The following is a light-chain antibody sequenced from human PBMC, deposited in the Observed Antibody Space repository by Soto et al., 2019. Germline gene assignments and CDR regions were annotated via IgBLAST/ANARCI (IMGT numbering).Light chain of an antibody. CDR3: AAWDDSLNGYVV. J-gene: IGLJ2*01. CDR1: SSNNGSNI. V-gene: IGLV1-44*01. Sequence: QSVLTQPPSMSGTPGQRVTLSCTGGSSNNGSNIVNWYQHVPGTAPKLLIFGNDHRPSGVPDRFSGSKSGTSASLAISGLQSDDEADYYCAAWDDSLNGYVVFGGGTKLTVL. CDR2: GND.